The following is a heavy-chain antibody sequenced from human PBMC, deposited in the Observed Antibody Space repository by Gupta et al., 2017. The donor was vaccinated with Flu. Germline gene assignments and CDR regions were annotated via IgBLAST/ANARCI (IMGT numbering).Heavy chain of an antibody. J-gene: IGHJ5*02. CDR3: ARDKLSSSWYFRVVTATPNWFDP. CDR1: GYTFTSYD. CDR2: MNPNSGNT. D-gene: IGHD6-13*01. V-gene: IGHV1-8*01. Sequence: QVQLVQSGAEVKKPGASVKVSCKASGYTFTSYDINWVRQATGQGLEWMGWMNPNSGNTGYAQKFQGRVTMTRNTSISTAYMELSSLRSEDTAVYYCARDKLSSSWYFRVVTATPNWFDPWGQGTLVTVSS.